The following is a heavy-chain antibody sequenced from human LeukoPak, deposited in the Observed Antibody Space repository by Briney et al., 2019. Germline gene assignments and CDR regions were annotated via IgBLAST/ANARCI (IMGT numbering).Heavy chain of an antibody. CDR1: GFTLATIY. CDR3: ASEVPRTSRFDH. J-gene: IGHJ4*02. V-gene: IGHV1-46*01. Sequence: ASVKVSCKASGFTLATIYMHWVRQAPGQGLEWMAVLYPGGDRAIYAQRFQGRLTLTRDTSTNTVYMEVSSLASEDTAVYYCASEVPRTSRFDHWGQGTLVTVSS. CDR2: LYPGGDRA. D-gene: IGHD2-8*01.